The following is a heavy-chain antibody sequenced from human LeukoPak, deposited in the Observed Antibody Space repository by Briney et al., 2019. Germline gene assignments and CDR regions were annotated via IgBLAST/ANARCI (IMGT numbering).Heavy chain of an antibody. CDR2: ISAYNGNS. J-gene: IGHJ6*02. Sequence: ASVKVSCKASGYTFTSYGISWVRQAPGQGLEWMGWISAYNGNSNYAQKLQGRVTMTTDTSTSTAYMELRSLRSDDMAVYYCARTSGGTYYYYGMDVWGQGTTVTVSS. CDR1: GYTFTSYG. CDR3: ARTSGGTYYYYGMDV. D-gene: IGHD2-15*01. V-gene: IGHV1-18*03.